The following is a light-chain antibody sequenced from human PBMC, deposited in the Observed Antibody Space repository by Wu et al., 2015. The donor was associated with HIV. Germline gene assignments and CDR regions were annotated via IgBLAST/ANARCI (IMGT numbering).Light chain of an antibody. J-gene: IGKJ4*01. CDR2: DAS. CDR1: QDIANY. V-gene: IGKV1-33*01. Sequence: DVQMTQSPSSLSASVGDRVTLTCQASQDIANYLSWYQQKPGKAPTLLIYDASNLETGVPSRFSGGGFGTDFTFTISSLLPEDIATYYCQQYDNLPLTFGGGTKVEIK. CDR3: QQYDNLPLT.